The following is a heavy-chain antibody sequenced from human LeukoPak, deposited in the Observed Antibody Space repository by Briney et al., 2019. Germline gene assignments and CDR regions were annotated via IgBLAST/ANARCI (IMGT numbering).Heavy chain of an antibody. J-gene: IGHJ4*02. D-gene: IGHD2-8*01. V-gene: IGHV4-59*08. CDR1: GGSINNYY. CDR2: IYYSGST. CDR3: ARHCPNVVCYRD. Sequence: SETLSLTCNVSGGSINNYYWRWIRQPPGKGLEWIGYIYYSGSTNYNPSLKSRVTISVDTSKNQFSLKLSSVTAADTAVYYSARHCPNVVCYRDWGQGTLVTVSS.